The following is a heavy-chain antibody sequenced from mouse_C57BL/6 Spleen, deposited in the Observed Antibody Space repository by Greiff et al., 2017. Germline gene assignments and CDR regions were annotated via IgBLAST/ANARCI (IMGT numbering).Heavy chain of an antibody. V-gene: IGHV1-50*01. J-gene: IGHJ1*03. CDR1: GYTFTSYW. CDR2: IDPSDSYT. CDR3: ARRGNYGSSRWYFDV. Sequence: QVQLQQPGAELVKPGASVKLSCKASGYTFTSYWMQWVKQRPGQGLEWIGEIDPSDSYTNYNQKFKGKATLTVDTSSSTAYMQLSSLTSEDSAVYYCARRGNYGSSRWYFDVWGTGTTVTVSS. D-gene: IGHD1-1*01.